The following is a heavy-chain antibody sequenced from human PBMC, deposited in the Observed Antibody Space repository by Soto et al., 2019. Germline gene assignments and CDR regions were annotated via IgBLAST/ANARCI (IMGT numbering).Heavy chain of an antibody. CDR2: IYYSGST. J-gene: IGHJ4*02. Sequence: SETLSLTCTVPGGSISSYYWSWIRQPPGKGLEWIGYIYYSGSTNYNPSLKSRVTISVDTSKNQFSLKLSSVTAADTSVYYFARVSHYYDSSGYLRYYFDYWGQGTLVTVSS. CDR1: GGSISSYY. D-gene: IGHD3-22*01. CDR3: ARVSHYYDSSGYLRYYFDY. V-gene: IGHV4-59*01.